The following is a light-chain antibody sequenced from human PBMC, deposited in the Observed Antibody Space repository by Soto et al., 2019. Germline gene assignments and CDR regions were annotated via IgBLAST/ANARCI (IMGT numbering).Light chain of an antibody. CDR3: QQYNNWPRT. J-gene: IGKJ1*01. CDR1: QSVTSN. Sequence: EIVITQSPATLSVSPGERATLSCRASQSVTSNLAWYQQKPGQAPRLLIFAASTRATGIPARFSGSGSGTEFTLTISSLQSEDFAVYHCQQYNNWPRTFGQGTKVDIK. CDR2: AAS. V-gene: IGKV3-15*01.